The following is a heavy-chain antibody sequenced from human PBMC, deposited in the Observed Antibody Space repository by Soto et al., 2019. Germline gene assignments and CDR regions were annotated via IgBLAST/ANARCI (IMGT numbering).Heavy chain of an antibody. J-gene: IGHJ4*02. CDR3: ARDRYCSGGTCSKLHFDY. Sequence: GGSLRLSCATSVFTFSSYWMSWVRQAPGKGLEWVANIKQDGSEKYYVDSVKGRFTISRDNAKNSLYLQMNSLRAEDTAVYYCARDRYCSGGTCSKLHFDYWGQGTLVTVS. CDR1: VFTFSSYW. V-gene: IGHV3-7*03. CDR2: IKQDGSEK. D-gene: IGHD2-15*01.